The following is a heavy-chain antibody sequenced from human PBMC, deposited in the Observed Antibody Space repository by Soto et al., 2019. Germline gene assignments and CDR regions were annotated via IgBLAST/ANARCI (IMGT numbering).Heavy chain of an antibody. CDR2: INAGNGNT. CDR3: AIGKGELAHFDY. CDR1: GYTFTSYA. V-gene: IGHV1-3*01. Sequence: ASVKVSCKASGYTFTSYAMHWVRQAPGQRLEWMGWINAGNGNTKYSQKFQGRVTITRDTSASTAYMELSSLRSEDTAVYYCAIGKGELAHFDYWGQGTLVTVSS. D-gene: IGHD1-26*01. J-gene: IGHJ4*02.